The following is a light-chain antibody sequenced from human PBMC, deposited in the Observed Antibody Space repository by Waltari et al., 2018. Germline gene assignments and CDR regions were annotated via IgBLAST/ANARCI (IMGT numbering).Light chain of an antibody. V-gene: IGLV4-69*01. CDR2: LRSDGSH. CDR3: QTWGTGIQV. J-gene: IGLJ2*01. CDR1: SGHSNFA. Sequence: QLVLTQSPSASASLGASVNLTCTLSSGHSNFAIAWHQQQPEKGPRYLMKLRSDGSHSKGDGIPDRFSGSSSGAERYLTISSLQSEDEADYYCQTWGTGIQVFGGGTKLTVL.